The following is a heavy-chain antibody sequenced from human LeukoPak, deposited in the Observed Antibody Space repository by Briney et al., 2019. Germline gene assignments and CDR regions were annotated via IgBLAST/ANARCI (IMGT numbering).Heavy chain of an antibody. CDR3: ARSSEGRYYYDNSGSTFDY. CDR2: IYYSGST. J-gene: IGHJ4*02. CDR1: GGSISSYY. D-gene: IGHD3-22*01. Sequence: SETLSLTCTVSGGSISSYYWSWIRQPPGKGLEWIGYIYYSGSTYYNPSLRSRVTISVDTSKNQFSLKLSSVTAADTAVYYCARSSEGRYYYDNSGSTFDYWGQGTLVTVSS. V-gene: IGHV4-59*01.